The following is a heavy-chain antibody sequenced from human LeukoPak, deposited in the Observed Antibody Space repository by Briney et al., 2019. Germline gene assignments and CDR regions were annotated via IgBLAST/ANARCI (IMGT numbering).Heavy chain of an antibody. CDR1: RYTFTNYY. V-gene: IGHV1-46*01. J-gene: IGHJ4*02. CDR3: ARDGVAGTYYFDQ. D-gene: IGHD6-19*01. Sequence: ASVKVSCKASRYTFTNYYIHWVRRAPGQGLEWMGMISPSGGSTSYPQRFQGRVTMTRDTSTSTAYMELSSLRSEDTAVYFCARDGVAGTYYFDQWGQGTLVTVSS. CDR2: ISPSGGST.